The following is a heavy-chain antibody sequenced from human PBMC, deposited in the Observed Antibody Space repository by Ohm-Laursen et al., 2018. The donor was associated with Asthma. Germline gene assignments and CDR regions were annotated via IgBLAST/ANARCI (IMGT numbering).Heavy chain of an antibody. CDR2: IYHSGST. Sequence: SETLSLTCTVSGGSISSSSYYWGWIRQPPGKGLEWIGSIYHSGSTNYNPSLKSRVTISVDKSKNQFSLKLSSVTAADTAVYYCARTGYYYGMDVWGQGTTVTVSS. D-gene: IGHD3-9*01. CDR1: GGSISSSSYY. CDR3: ARTGYYYGMDV. J-gene: IGHJ6*02. V-gene: IGHV4-39*07.